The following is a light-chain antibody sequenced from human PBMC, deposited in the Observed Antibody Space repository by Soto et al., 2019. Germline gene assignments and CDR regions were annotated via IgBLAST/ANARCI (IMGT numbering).Light chain of an antibody. CDR1: SSDVGGYNY. Sequence: ALTQPASVSGSPGQSITISCTGTSSDVGGYNYVSWYQQHPDKAPRLMIYDVSNRPSGVSDRFSGSKSGDTASLTISGLQAEDEADYYCTSFTSRHTYVFGTGTKVTVL. V-gene: IGLV2-14*03. CDR3: TSFTSRHTYV. CDR2: DVS. J-gene: IGLJ1*01.